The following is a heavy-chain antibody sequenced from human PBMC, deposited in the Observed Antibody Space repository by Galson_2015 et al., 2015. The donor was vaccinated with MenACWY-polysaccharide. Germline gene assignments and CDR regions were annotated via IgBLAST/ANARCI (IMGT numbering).Heavy chain of an antibody. CDR1: GASINRGGYF. J-gene: IGHJ3*02. D-gene: IGHD5-12*01. CDR3: AREPPYSGYTRKSLDI. Sequence: LSLTCTVSGASINRGGYFWSWIRQHPGKGLEWIGNIYYTALTDYNPSLRSRITISVDTSRNQFSLNLTSVTAADTAVYYCAREPPYSGYTRKSLDIWGQGTMVTVSA. V-gene: IGHV4-31*03. CDR2: IYYTALT.